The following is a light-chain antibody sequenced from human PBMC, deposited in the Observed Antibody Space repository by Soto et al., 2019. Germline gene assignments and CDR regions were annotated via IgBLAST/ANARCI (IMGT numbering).Light chain of an antibody. J-gene: IGKJ1*01. CDR2: GAS. Sequence: EIVLTQSPATLSVSPGERASLSCRASHSFSSNLAWYQQKPGQAPRLLIYGASTRATGIPARFSGSGSGTEFTLTISSLQSEDFAVYYCQQYNNWPRTFGQGTKVDI. CDR1: HSFSSN. CDR3: QQYNNWPRT. V-gene: IGKV3-15*01.